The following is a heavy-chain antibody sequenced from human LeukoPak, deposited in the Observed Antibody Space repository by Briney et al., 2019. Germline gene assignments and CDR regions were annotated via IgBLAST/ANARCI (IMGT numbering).Heavy chain of an antibody. Sequence: SETLSLTCTVSGGSFSSYYWIWIRQPPGKGLEYIGYIYDGGSTSYNPSLKSRVTMSIDTSNNQFFLKLSSVTAADTAVYYCARVGPYSSSWYPDYWGQGTLVTVSS. J-gene: IGHJ4*02. CDR1: GGSFSSYY. CDR2: IYDGGST. CDR3: ARVGPYSSSWYPDY. D-gene: IGHD6-13*01. V-gene: IGHV4-59*01.